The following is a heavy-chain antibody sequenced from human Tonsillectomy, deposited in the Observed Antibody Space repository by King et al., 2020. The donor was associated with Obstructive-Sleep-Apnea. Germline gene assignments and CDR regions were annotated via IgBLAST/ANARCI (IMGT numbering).Heavy chain of an antibody. D-gene: IGHD2-2*01. CDR2: ISYDGRNK. J-gene: IGHJ4*02. Sequence: QLVQSGGGVVQPGTSLRLSCAAYGFTFSTYGMHWVRQAPRKGLEWVAVISYDGRNKYYADSVKGRFTISRDNSRNTLFLQMNSLRTEDTALYFCAKDRTFRVLPAALPNSWGQGTLVTVSS. CDR1: GFTFSTYG. V-gene: IGHV3-30*18. CDR3: AKDRTFRVLPAALPNS.